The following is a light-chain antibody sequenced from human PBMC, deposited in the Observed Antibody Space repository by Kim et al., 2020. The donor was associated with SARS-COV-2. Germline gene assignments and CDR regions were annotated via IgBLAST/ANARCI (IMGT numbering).Light chain of an antibody. V-gene: IGKV3-20*01. CDR3: QQYADVPPWT. Sequence: PGERGTLPCRASQRVSRSYLAWYQQKPGQGPRLLIHGASNRATGIPDRFSGSGSGTDFTLTISRLEPDDVAVYYCQQYADVPPWTFGQGTKVDIK. J-gene: IGKJ1*01. CDR1: QRVSRSY. CDR2: GAS.